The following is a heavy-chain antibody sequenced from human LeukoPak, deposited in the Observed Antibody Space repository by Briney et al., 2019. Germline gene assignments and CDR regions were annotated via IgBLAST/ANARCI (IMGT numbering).Heavy chain of an antibody. V-gene: IGHV1-18*01. Sequence: ASVKVSXKASGYTFTSYGISWVRQAPGQGLEWMGWISAYNGNTNYAQKLQGRVTMTTDTSTSTAYMELRSLRSDDTAVYYCVREFLNYDILTGYYFDYWGQGTLVTVSS. CDR3: VREFLNYDILTGYYFDY. CDR1: GYTFTSYG. CDR2: ISAYNGNT. D-gene: IGHD3-9*01. J-gene: IGHJ4*02.